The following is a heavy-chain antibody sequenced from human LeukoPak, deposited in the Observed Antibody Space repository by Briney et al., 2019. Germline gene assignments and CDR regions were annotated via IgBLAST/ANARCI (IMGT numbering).Heavy chain of an antibody. D-gene: IGHD2-8*02. J-gene: IGHJ4*02. Sequence: GESLKISCKGSGYSYTSYWIAWVRQMPGKGLEWMGIIFPGDSDTTYSPSFQGQVTISADKSISTAYLQWSSLRASDTAMYYCARLGYCTGTSCGRDDLYFDYWGQGTLVTVAS. CDR3: ARLGYCTGTSCGRDDLYFDY. V-gene: IGHV5-51*01. CDR2: IFPGDSDT. CDR1: GYSYTSYW.